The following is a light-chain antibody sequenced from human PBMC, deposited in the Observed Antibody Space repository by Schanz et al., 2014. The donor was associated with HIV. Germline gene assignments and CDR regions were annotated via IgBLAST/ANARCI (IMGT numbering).Light chain of an antibody. J-gene: IGKJ2*01. CDR1: QNINIY. CDR3: QQYSDWPPST. CDR2: GAS. Sequence: EIVLTQSPATLSLSPGEGATLSCRSSQNINIYLAWYQQKPGQAPRLLIYGASTRATGIPARFSGSGSGTEFTLTISSLQSEDFALYYCQQYSDWPPSTFGQGTKVEIK. V-gene: IGKV3-15*01.